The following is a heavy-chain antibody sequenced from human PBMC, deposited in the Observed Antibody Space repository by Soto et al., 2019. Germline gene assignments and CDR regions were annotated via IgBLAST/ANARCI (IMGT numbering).Heavy chain of an antibody. J-gene: IGHJ6*01. CDR2: IDTSEHN. Sequence: PWETLSLTCTVSVDSITTYYWSWIRQPAGNGLEWIARIDTSEHNNYNNSLKRSVTISVETSKKQFSLKLTSVTAADTAVYDCARYSNNWLQKEGLDVWGEGDTVP. D-gene: IGHD6-13*01. V-gene: IGHV4-4*07. CDR1: VDSITTYY. CDR3: ARYSNNWLQKEGLDV.